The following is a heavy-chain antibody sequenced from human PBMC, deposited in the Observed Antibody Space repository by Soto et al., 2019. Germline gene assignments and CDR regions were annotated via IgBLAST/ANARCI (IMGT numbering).Heavy chain of an antibody. V-gene: IGHV3-33*01. J-gene: IGHJ3*02. CDR2: IWYDGSNK. CDR1: GFTFSSYG. Sequence: GSLRLSCAASGFTFSSYGMHWVRQAPGKGLEWVAVIWYDGSNKYYADSVKGRFTISRDNSKNTLYLQMNSLRAEDTAAYYCARGRQQQLEAFDIWGQGTMVTVSS. D-gene: IGHD6-13*01. CDR3: ARGRQQQLEAFDI.